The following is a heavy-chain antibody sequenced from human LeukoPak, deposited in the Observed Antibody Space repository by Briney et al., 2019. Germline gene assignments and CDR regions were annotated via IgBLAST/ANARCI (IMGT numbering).Heavy chain of an antibody. CDR2: INHSGST. CDR1: GGSFSGHF. J-gene: IGHJ6*02. V-gene: IGHV4-34*01. CDR3: ASHLTGNYSYYYGMDV. D-gene: IGHD7-27*01. Sequence: SETLSLTCAVYGGSFSGHFWSWIRQPPGKGLEWIGEINHSGSTNYNLSLKSRVAISVDTSKKQFSLKVTSVTAADTAVYYCASHLTGNYSYYYGMDVWGQGTTVTVSS.